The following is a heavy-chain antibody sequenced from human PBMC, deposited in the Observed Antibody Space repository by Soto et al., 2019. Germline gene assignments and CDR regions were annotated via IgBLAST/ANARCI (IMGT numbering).Heavy chain of an antibody. D-gene: IGHD3-3*01. CDR3: ATRITVFGLLIPPFDP. J-gene: IGHJ5*02. Sequence: SETLSLTCAVYGGSVNGYYWNWIRQPPGKGLEWIGEINHTGGTHYNPSLKSRVTMSVDTSKNQFSLRLSSVTAAYTAIYYCATRITVFGLLIPPFDPWGQGTQVTVSS. V-gene: IGHV4-34*01. CDR2: INHTGGT. CDR1: GGSVNGYY.